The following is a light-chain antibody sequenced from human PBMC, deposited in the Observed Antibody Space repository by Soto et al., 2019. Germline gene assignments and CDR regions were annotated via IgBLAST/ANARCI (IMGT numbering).Light chain of an antibody. J-gene: IGKJ2*01. CDR3: QQYDSLPPYT. CDR1: QDISNY. CDR2: DAS. Sequence: DIQMTQSPSSLSASVGDRVTITCQASQDISNYLHWYQQKPGKAPKLLIYDASNLETGVPSRFSGSGSGTDFTFTNSSLQPEDIATYYCQQYDSLPPYTFGQGTQLEIK. V-gene: IGKV1-33*01.